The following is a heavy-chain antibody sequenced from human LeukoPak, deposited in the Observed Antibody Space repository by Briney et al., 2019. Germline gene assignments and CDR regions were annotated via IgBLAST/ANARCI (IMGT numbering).Heavy chain of an antibody. V-gene: IGHV4-4*02. CDR3: ARGGATVTMWLDY. J-gene: IGHJ4*02. Sequence: SETLSLTCDVSGGSISSSNWWSWVRQPPGKGLEWIGEIYHSGSTNYNPSLKSRVTISVDKSKNQFSLKLSSVTAADTAVYYCARGGATVTMWLDYWGQGTLVTVSS. CDR2: IYHSGST. CDR1: GGSISSSNW. D-gene: IGHD4-17*01.